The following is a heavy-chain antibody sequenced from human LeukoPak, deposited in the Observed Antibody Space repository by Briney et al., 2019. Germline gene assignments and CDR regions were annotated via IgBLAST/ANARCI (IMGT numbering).Heavy chain of an antibody. J-gene: IGHJ6*03. Sequence: GGSLRLSCAASGFTFSSYSMNWVRQAPGKGLEWVSSLSTSSSYIYYADSMKGRFTISRDNAKNSLYLQMNSLRAEDTAVYYCARGGYGPGSYYYYYMDVWGKGTTVTVSS. D-gene: IGHD3-10*01. V-gene: IGHV3-21*01. CDR3: ARGGYGPGSYYYYYMDV. CDR1: GFTFSSYS. CDR2: LSTSSSYI.